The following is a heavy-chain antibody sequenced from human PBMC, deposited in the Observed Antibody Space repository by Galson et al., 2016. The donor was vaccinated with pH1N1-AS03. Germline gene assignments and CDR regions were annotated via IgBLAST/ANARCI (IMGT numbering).Heavy chain of an antibody. CDR1: GFSFNSYA. Sequence: SLRLSCAASGFSFNSYAMQWVRQAPGEGLEWVSGIRGNGDSTYYADSVTGRFTISRDNSKDMFYLQMTSLRGDDTAVYYCVKGSWGIDIVDRIAHCGMDVWGQGTTVTVSS. CDR3: VKGSWGIDIVDRIAHCGMDV. V-gene: IGHV3-23*01. CDR2: IRGNGDST. J-gene: IGHJ6*02. D-gene: IGHD5-12*01.